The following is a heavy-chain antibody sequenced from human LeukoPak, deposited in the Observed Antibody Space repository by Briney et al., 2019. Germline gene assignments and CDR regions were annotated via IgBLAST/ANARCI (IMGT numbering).Heavy chain of an antibody. CDR3: ARAPRGIAAAGTSTYFDY. CDR2: ISVYNGNT. Sequence: ASVKVSCKASGYTFANFGITWVRQAPGQGLEGMGWISVYNGNTNYAQNLQGRVTLTTDTSTSTAYMELRSLRSDDTAVYYCARAPRGIAAAGTSTYFDYWGQGTLVTVSS. CDR1: GYTFANFG. V-gene: IGHV1-18*01. D-gene: IGHD6-13*01. J-gene: IGHJ4*02.